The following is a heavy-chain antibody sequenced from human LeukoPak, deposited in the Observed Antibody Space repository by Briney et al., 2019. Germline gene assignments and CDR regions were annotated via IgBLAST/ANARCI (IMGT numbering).Heavy chain of an antibody. J-gene: IGHJ3*02. Sequence: PGGSLRLSCAASGFTFSDYYMSWIRQAPGKGLEWVSYISSSGSTIYYADSVKGRFTISRDNAKNSLYLQMNSLRAEDTAVYYCARDPTHYYGSGSYILGGAFDIWGQGTMVTVSS. CDR2: ISSSGSTI. D-gene: IGHD3-10*01. CDR3: ARDPTHYYGSGSYILGGAFDI. CDR1: GFTFSDYY. V-gene: IGHV3-11*01.